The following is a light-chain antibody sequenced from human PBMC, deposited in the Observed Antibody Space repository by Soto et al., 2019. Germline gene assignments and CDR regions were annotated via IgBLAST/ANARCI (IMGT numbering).Light chain of an antibody. Sequence: DIQRTQSPSSLSASSGDRVTITCRASQSIYIYLNWYQQKAGKAPKLLIYAASSLQRGVPSTFSGGGSGTDFTLTISSLQPEDFATYYCQQSHSGITFGQGTRLEIK. V-gene: IGKV1-39*01. J-gene: IGKJ5*01. CDR1: QSIYIY. CDR2: AAS. CDR3: QQSHSGIT.